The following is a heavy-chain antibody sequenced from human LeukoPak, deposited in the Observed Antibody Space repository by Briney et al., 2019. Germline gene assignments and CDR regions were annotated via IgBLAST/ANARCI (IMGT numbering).Heavy chain of an antibody. J-gene: IGHJ4*02. CDR3: TRGADGFDY. CDR2: ISGDGGTI. D-gene: IGHD5-24*01. V-gene: IGHV3-43*02. Sequence: GGSLRLSCAASGFTFHDYAIHWVRQAPGKGLEWVSLISGDGGTIYYADSVKGRFTISRENAKNSVYLEMNSLRAGDTAVYYCTRGADGFDYWGQGTLVSVSS. CDR1: GFTFHDYA.